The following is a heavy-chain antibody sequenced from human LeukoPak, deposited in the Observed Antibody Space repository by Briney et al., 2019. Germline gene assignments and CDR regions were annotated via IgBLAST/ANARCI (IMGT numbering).Heavy chain of an antibody. V-gene: IGHV4-34*01. D-gene: IGHD3-9*01. CDR3: ARDLSDILTGYYIRGGYFDY. J-gene: IGHJ4*02. CDR1: GGSFSGYY. Sequence: PSETLSLTCAVYGGSFSGYYWSWIRQPPGKGLEWIGEINHSGSTNYNPSLKSRVTISVDTSKNQFSLKLSSVTAADTAVYYCARDLSDILTGYYIRGGYFDYWGQGTLVTVSS. CDR2: INHSGST.